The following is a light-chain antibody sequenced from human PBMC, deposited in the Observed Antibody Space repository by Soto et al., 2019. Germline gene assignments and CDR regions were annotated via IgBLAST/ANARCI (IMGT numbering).Light chain of an antibody. J-gene: IGLJ2*01. CDR2: DVS. V-gene: IGLV2-14*01. Sequence: QSVLTQPASVSGSPGQSITISCTGTSSDVGGYNYVSWYQQHPGKAPKLMIYDVSNRPSGVSNRFSGSKSGNTASLTISGLQAGDEADYYCSSYTSSSTYVVFGGGTKVTV. CDR1: SSDVGGYNY. CDR3: SSYTSSSTYVV.